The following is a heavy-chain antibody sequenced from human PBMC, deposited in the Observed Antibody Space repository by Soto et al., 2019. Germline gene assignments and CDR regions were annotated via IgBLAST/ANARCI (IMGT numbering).Heavy chain of an antibody. V-gene: IGHV3-23*01. CDR2: ISGSGGST. CDR1: GFTFSSYA. Sequence: EVELLESGGGLVQPGGSLRLSCAASGFTFSSYAMSWVRQAPGKGLEWVSAISGSGGSTYYADSVKGRFTISRDNSKNTLYLQMNSLRAEDTAVYYCAKSGAYNYGYQETDYWGQGTLVTVSS. J-gene: IGHJ4*02. CDR3: AKSGAYNYGYQETDY. D-gene: IGHD5-18*01.